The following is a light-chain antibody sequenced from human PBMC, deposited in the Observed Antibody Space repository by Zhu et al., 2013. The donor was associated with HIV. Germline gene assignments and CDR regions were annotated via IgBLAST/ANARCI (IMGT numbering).Light chain of an antibody. CDR3: QQYYSTLLFT. Sequence: DIVMTQSPDSLAVSLGERATINCKSSQSVLYSSNNKNYLAWYQQKPGQPPKLLIYWASTRESGVPDRFSGSGSGTDFTLTISSLQAEDVAVYYCQQYYSTLLFTFGP. V-gene: IGKV4-1*01. J-gene: IGKJ3*01. CDR2: WAS. CDR1: QSVLYSSNNKNY.